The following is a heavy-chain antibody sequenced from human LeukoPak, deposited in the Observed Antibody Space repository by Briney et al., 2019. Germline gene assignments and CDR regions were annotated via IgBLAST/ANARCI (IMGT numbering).Heavy chain of an antibody. J-gene: IGHJ4*02. D-gene: IGHD2/OR15-2a*01. CDR3: ARELSPAVKFYFDS. V-gene: IGHV3-33*01. CDR2: IWYDGSNK. Sequence: GRSLRHSCAASGFTYSSYGMHWVRQAPGKGLEWVAFIWYDGSNKYYADSVKGRFTISRDNSKNTVYLQMNSLRVEDTAVYYCARELSPAVKFYFDSWGQGTQVTVSS. CDR1: GFTYSSYG.